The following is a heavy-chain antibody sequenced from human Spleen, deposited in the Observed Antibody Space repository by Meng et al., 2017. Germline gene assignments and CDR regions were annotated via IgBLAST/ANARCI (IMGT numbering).Heavy chain of an antibody. D-gene: IGHD1-1*01. CDR2: INPNSGGT. Sequence: ASVKVSCKASGYTFTAYYMNWVRQAPGQGLEWMGWINPNSGGTDYAQNFQGRVTMTTDTSISTAYMEVSRLRSDDTAVYYCARGQLYSPIDYWGQGTLVTVSS. V-gene: IGHV1-2*02. CDR3: ARGQLYSPIDY. J-gene: IGHJ4*02. CDR1: GYTFTAYY.